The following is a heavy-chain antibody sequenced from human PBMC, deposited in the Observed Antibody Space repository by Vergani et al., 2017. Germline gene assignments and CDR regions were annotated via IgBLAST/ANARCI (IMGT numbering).Heavy chain of an antibody. CDR1: GYNFNTHW. CDR2: IFPGDSDT. D-gene: IGHD5-12*01. J-gene: IGHJ5*02. V-gene: IGHV5-51*01. CDR3: AKHSGYAQNVFDP. Sequence: EVQLVQSGTEVKKPGESLKISCKGSGYNFNTHWIAWVRQMPGKGLEWMGIIFPGDSDTRYSPSFQGQVTISADRSINIAYLQWSSLKASDTAIYYCAKHSGYAQNVFDPWGQGTLVTVSS.